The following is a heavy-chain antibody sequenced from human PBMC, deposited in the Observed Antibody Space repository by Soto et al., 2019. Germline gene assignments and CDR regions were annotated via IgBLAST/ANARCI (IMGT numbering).Heavy chain of an antibody. CDR2: IYYSGST. D-gene: IGHD2-2*03. J-gene: IGHJ4*02. Sequence: QVQLQEPGPGLVKPSQTLSLTCTVSGGSISRGVYYWSWIRQHPGKGLEWIGYIYYSGSTYYNPSLKSRVTISVDTSKNQFSLKLSSVTDADTAVYYCARTGERWILGYYFGYWGQGTLVTVSS. CDR3: ARTGERWILGYYFGY. V-gene: IGHV4-31*03. CDR1: GGSISRGVYY.